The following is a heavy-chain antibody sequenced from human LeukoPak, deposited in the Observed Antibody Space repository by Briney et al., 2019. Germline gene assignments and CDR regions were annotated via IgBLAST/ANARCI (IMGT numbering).Heavy chain of an antibody. CDR2: ISSSSSYI. Sequence: GGSLRLSCIVSGFIVNNNYINWVRQAPGKGLEWVSSISSSSSYIYYADSVKGRFTISRDNAKNSLYLQMNSLRAEDTAVYYCARVNIVVVPAAIWRVDWFDPWGQGTLVTVSS. CDR1: GFIVNNNY. D-gene: IGHD2-2*01. J-gene: IGHJ5*02. CDR3: ARVNIVVVPAAIWRVDWFDP. V-gene: IGHV3-21*01.